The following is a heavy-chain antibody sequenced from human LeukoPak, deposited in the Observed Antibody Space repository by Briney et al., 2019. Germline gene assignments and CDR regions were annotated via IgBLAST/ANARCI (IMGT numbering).Heavy chain of an antibody. V-gene: IGHV1-46*01. J-gene: IGHJ6*03. CDR3: ARGRKWLRYYYYYMDV. CDR2: INPNRGST. CDR1: GYTFTGYY. D-gene: IGHD3-22*01. Sequence: ASVKVSCKASGYTFTGYYMHWVRQAPGQGLEWMGIINPNRGSTSYAQKFPGRVTMTRDVPTSTVYMELSSLRSEDTAVYYCARGRKWLRYYYYYMDVWGKGTTVTISS.